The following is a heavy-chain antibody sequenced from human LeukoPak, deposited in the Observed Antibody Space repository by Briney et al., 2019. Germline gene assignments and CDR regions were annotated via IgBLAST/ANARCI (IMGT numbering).Heavy chain of an antibody. J-gene: IGHJ4*02. CDR3: ASRFCGGGTCYSGLGY. CDR1: GNTLTGYY. Sequence: ASVKVSCKASGNTLTGYYIHWVRQAPGQGLEWMVWINPTSGGTNYAQKFQGRVTMTRDTSINSIYMELSRLRSDDTAVYYCASRFCGGGTCYSGLGYWGQGTLVTVSS. V-gene: IGHV1-2*02. CDR2: INPTSGGT. D-gene: IGHD2-15*01.